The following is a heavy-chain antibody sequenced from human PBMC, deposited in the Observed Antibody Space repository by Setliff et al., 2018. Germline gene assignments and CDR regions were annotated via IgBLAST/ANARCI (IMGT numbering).Heavy chain of an antibody. CDR1: GGSISSHY. CDR3: ARDYVVVTLYYYYYGMDV. V-gene: IGHV4-59*11. Sequence: PSETLSLTCTVSGGSISSHYWSWIRQPPGKGLEWIGYIYYSGSTNYNPSLKSRVTISVDTSKNQLSLKLSSVTAADTAVYYCARDYVVVTLYYYYYGMDVWGQGTTVTVSS. CDR2: IYYSGST. D-gene: IGHD2-21*02. J-gene: IGHJ6*02.